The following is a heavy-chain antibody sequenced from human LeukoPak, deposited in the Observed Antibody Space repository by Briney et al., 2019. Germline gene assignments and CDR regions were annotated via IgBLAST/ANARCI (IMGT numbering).Heavy chain of an antibody. Sequence: PGGSLRLSCAASGFTFSSYWMHWVRQAPGKGLVWVSRINSDGSSTSYADSVKGRFTISRDNAKNSLYLQMNSLRAEDTAVYYCASTVYSPWYSFDYWGQGTLVTVSS. CDR3: ASTVYSPWYSFDY. CDR2: INSDGSST. J-gene: IGHJ4*02. CDR1: GFTFSSYW. V-gene: IGHV3-74*01. D-gene: IGHD5-12*01.